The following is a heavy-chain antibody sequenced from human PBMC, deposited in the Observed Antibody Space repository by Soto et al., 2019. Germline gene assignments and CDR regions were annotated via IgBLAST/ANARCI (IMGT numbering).Heavy chain of an antibody. CDR1: GYSFTSYW. CDR2: IYPGDSDT. V-gene: IGHV5-51*01. D-gene: IGHD3-9*01. J-gene: IGHJ4*02. Sequence: GESLKISCKGSGYSFTSYWIGWVRQMPGKGLEWMGIIYPGDSDTRYSPSFQGQVTISADKSISTAYLQWSSLKASDTAMYYCARAYYDILTGSTEGLDYWGQGTLVTVSS. CDR3: ARAYYDILTGSTEGLDY.